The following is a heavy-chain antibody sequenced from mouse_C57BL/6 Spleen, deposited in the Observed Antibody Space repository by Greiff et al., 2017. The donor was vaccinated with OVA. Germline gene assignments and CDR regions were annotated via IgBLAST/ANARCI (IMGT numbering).Heavy chain of an antibody. J-gene: IGHJ4*01. CDR3: ARPRDSSGFRMDY. D-gene: IGHD3-2*02. CDR2: INPSSGYT. V-gene: IGHV1-7*01. CDR1: GYTFTSYW. Sequence: QVQLKQSGAELAKPGASVKLSCKASGYTFTSYWMHWVKQRPGQGLEWIGYINPSSGYTKYNQKFKDKATLTADKSSSTAYMQLSSLTYEDSAVYYCARPRDSSGFRMDYWGQGTSVTVSS.